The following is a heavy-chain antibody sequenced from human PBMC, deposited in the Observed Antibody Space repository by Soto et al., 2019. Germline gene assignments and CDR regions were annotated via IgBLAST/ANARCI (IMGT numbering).Heavy chain of an antibody. CDR3: ARPNSGYAWDY. V-gene: IGHV3-11*06. CDR1: GFIFSDDY. CDR2: ISSSSYYT. J-gene: IGHJ4*02. Sequence: QVQLVESGGGLVKPGGSLRLSCAASGFIFSDDYMSWIRQAPGKGLEWVSYISSSSYYTNYADSVKGRFTISRDNAKNSLYLQMNSLRAEDTAVYYCARPNSGYAWDYWGQGTLVTVSS. D-gene: IGHD5-12*01.